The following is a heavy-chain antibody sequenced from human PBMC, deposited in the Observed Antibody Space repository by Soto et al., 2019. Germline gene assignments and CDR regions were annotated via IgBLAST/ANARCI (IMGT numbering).Heavy chain of an antibody. Sequence: EVQLVESGGGLVLPGGSLRHSCAASGFTFSSYWMTLVRQAPGKGLEWVANLRQDGGQIEYVDSVKGRFTISRDNAKNALYLQMNSLRAVDTAVYYCARWTVSANNWFDPWGQGNLVNVSS. D-gene: IGHD2-8*01. CDR2: LRQDGGQI. V-gene: IGHV3-7*05. J-gene: IGHJ5*02. CDR3: ARWTVSANNWFDP. CDR1: GFTFSSYW.